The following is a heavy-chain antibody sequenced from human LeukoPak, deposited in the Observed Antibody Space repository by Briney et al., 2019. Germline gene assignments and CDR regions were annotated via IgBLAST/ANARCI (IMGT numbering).Heavy chain of an antibody. CDR2: INHSGST. Sequence: SETLSLTCAVYGGSFSGYYWSWIRQPPGKGLEWIGEINHSGSTNYNPSLKSRVTISVDTSKNQFSLKLSSVTAADTAVYYCARRSQRSYYYYMDVWGKGTTVTVSS. CDR3: ARRSQRSYYYYMDV. V-gene: IGHV4-34*01. J-gene: IGHJ6*03. CDR1: GGSFSGYY.